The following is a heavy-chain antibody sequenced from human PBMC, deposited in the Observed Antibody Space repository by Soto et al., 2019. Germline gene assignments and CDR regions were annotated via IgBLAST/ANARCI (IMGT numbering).Heavy chain of an antibody. CDR2: VDSDGSYT. Sequence: GGSLRLSCTASGFIFNNYWMHWVRQAPGKGLVWVSRVDSDGSYTSYADSVKGRFTISRENAKNTLYLEMNSLRAEDTAVYFCGTIFEYWGQGTLVTVSS. V-gene: IGHV3-74*01. CDR3: GTIFEY. J-gene: IGHJ4*02. D-gene: IGHD3-3*01. CDR1: GFIFNNYW.